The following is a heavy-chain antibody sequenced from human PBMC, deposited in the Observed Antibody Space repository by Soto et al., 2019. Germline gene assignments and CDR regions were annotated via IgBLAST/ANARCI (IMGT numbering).Heavy chain of an antibody. CDR1: GYTITIYA. V-gene: IGHV1-3*01. CDR3: ASSRSSSTGEFDP. Sequence: GAPVKVSCTASGYTITIYAMQWVRQATGQRLEWMGWINAGNGNTKYSQKFQGRVTITRDTSASTAYMELSSLRSEDTAVYYCASSRSSSTGEFDPWGQGTLVTVSS. CDR2: INAGNGNT. J-gene: IGHJ5*02. D-gene: IGHD6-6*01.